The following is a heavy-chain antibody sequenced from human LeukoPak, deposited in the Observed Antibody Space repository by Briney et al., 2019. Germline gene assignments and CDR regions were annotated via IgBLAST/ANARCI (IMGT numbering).Heavy chain of an antibody. CDR1: GYSFTSYW. J-gene: IGHJ4*02. V-gene: IGHV5-51*01. CDR2: IYPGDSDT. D-gene: IGHD3-22*01. Sequence: GESLKISCKGSGYSFTSYWIGWVRQMPGKGLEWMGIIYPGDSDTRYSPSFQGQVTISADKSISTAYLQWSSLEASDTAMYYCARPTYYYDSSGYFDYFGYWGQGTLVTVSS. CDR3: ARPTYYYDSSGYFDYFGY.